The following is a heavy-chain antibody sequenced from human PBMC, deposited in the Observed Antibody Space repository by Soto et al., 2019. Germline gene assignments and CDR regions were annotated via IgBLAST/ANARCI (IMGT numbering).Heavy chain of an antibody. CDR2: ISSSSSYI. Sequence: GGSPRLSCAASGFTFSSYSMNWVRQAPGKGLEWVSSISSSSSYIYYADSVKGRFAISRDNAKNSLYLQMNSLRAEDTAVYYCARPRRYCSGGSCYPYGMDVWGQGTTVTVSS. D-gene: IGHD2-15*01. CDR1: GFTFSSYS. CDR3: ARPRRYCSGGSCYPYGMDV. V-gene: IGHV3-21*01. J-gene: IGHJ6*02.